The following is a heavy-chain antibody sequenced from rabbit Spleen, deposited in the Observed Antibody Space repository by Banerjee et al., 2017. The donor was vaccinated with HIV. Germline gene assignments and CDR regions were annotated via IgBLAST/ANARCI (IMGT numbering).Heavy chain of an antibody. CDR3: ARDLVGVIGWNFYL. CDR2: IDIGSSGFT. D-gene: IGHD1-1*01. V-gene: IGHV1S40*01. Sequence: QSLEEAGGDLVKPGGTLTLTCTASGGSFSSNDYMCWVRQAPGKGLEWIACIDIGSSGFTYFASWARGRFTISKTSSTTVTLQMTSLTAADTATYFCARDLVGVIGWNFYLWGPGTLVTVS. J-gene: IGHJ6*01. CDR1: GGSFSSNDY.